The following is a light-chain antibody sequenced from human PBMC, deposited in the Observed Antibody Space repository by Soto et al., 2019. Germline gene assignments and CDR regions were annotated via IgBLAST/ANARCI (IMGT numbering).Light chain of an antibody. V-gene: IGKV3-20*01. CDR2: DAS. Sequence: ETVLTQSPGTLSLSPGERATLSCRASQSVGNDYLAWYQQKPGQAPRLLIDDASRRAAGIPDRFSGSGSGTDFTLTISRLEPEDFAVYYCQQCATSPLTFGQGTRVDIK. CDR1: QSVGNDY. J-gene: IGKJ1*01. CDR3: QQCATSPLT.